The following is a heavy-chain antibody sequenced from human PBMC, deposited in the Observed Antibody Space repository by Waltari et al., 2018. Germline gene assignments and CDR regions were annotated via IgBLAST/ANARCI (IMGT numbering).Heavy chain of an antibody. J-gene: IGHJ4*02. D-gene: IGHD6-6*01. CDR2: VNPEEGAT. CDR1: GYTFTAYY. V-gene: IGHV1-69-2*01. Sequence: EVQLVQSGAEVKQPGATVKISCKVSGYTFTAYYMHWVQQAPGKGLEWMGLVNPEEGATIYAAKLRGRATIAADTSTDTAYMELSRLRSEDTAVYYWAALAARGVFDYWGQGTLVTVSS. CDR3: AALAARGVFDY.